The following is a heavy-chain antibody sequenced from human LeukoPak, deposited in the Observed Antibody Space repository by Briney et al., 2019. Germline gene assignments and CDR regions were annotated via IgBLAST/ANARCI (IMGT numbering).Heavy chain of an antibody. V-gene: IGHV4-4*07. CDR2: IYNSGGE. J-gene: IGHJ4*02. CDR3: ARGRIGDGLVY. D-gene: IGHD5-24*01. CDR1: GDSISSYY. Sequence: SETLSLTCSVSGDSISSYYWTWIRQPAGKGLEWIGRIYNSGGEGNYNPSLKSRVTMSVDTSKNQISLKVNSVTAADTAVYYCARGRIGDGLVYWGQGILVTVSS.